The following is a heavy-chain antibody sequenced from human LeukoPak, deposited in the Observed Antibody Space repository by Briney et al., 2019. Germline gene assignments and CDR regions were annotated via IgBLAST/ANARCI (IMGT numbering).Heavy chain of an antibody. CDR2: IYYSGST. D-gene: IGHD6-6*01. CDR1: GGSISSSSYY. V-gene: IGHV4-39*07. CDR3: SSCYSSSIKLFNY. Sequence: SETLSLTCTVSGGSISSSSYYWGWIRQPPGKGLEWNGSIYYSGSTYYNPSLKSRVTISVDTSKNQFSLKLSSVTAADTAVYYCSSCYSSSIKLFNYWGQGTLVTVSS. J-gene: IGHJ4*02.